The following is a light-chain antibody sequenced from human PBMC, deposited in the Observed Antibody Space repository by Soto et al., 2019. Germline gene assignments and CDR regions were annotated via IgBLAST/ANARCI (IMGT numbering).Light chain of an antibody. CDR2: EVN. CDR1: RSDIGDSNF. J-gene: IGLJ1*01. Sequence: QSPLTQPASVSGSPGQSVTISCTGPRSDIGDSNFISWYQQSPGKAPRLLIYEVNNRPSGVSRRFSGSKAGNTASLTISGLLEDDEADYFCASFRSGTILVFGSGTKVTVL. V-gene: IGLV2-14*01. CDR3: ASFRSGTILV.